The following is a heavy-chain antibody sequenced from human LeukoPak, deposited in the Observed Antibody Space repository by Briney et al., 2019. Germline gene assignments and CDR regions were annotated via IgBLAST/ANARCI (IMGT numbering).Heavy chain of an antibody. J-gene: IGHJ4*02. Sequence: PGGSLRLSCAASESTFADYSTHWVRQAPGRGLEWLSFISWDGGSTYYADSVKGRFTISRDNRKNSLYLQMNSLRTEDTALYYCAKLAVAGTIHDYWGQGTLVTVSS. D-gene: IGHD6-19*01. CDR3: AKLAVAGTIHDY. CDR2: ISWDGGST. V-gene: IGHV3-43*01. CDR1: ESTFADYS.